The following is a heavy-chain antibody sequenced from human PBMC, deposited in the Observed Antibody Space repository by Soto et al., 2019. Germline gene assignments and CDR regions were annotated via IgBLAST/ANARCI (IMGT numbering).Heavy chain of an antibody. D-gene: IGHD6-6*01. CDR2: IIPIFGTA. CDR1: GGTFSSDA. V-gene: IGHV1-69*13. J-gene: IGHJ4*02. Sequence: SGKVACKASGGTFSSDAISWVRQVPGQGLEWMGGIIPIFGTANYAQKFQGRVTITADESTSTAYMELSSLRSEDTAVYYCARLLVSRYSSSSGVYFDYWGQGTLVTVSS. CDR3: ARLLVSRYSSSSGVYFDY.